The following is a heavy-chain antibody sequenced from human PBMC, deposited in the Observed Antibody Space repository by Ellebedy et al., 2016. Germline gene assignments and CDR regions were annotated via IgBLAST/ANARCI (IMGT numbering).Heavy chain of an antibody. Sequence: GESLKISXAASGFTFSSYAMHWVRQAPGKGLEWVAVISYDGSNKYYADSVKGRFTISRDNSKNTLYLQMNSLRAEDTAVYYCARDTGVAEAMVRGDLDYWGQGTLVTVSS. J-gene: IGHJ4*02. CDR3: ARDTGVAEAMVRGDLDY. V-gene: IGHV3-30-3*01. CDR2: ISYDGSNK. CDR1: GFTFSSYA. D-gene: IGHD3-10*01.